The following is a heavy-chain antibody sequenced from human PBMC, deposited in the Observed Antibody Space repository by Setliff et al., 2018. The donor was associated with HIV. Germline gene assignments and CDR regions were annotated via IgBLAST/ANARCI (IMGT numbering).Heavy chain of an antibody. J-gene: IGHJ4*02. Sequence: ASVKVSCKASGGDFRNYAISWVRQAPGQGLEWVVGILTLLNSPNFAQRFEGRVTLTADETTRTVYMDLTSLRPDDTAVYYCSSYRKAERWLQLGGNFDYWGQGTLVTVSS. V-gene: IGHV1-69*13. CDR1: GGDFRNYA. CDR2: ILTLLNSP. CDR3: SSYRKAERWLQLGGNFDY. D-gene: IGHD5-12*01.